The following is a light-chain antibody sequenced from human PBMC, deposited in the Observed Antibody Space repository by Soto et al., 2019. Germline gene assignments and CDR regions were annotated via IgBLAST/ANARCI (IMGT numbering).Light chain of an antibody. V-gene: IGKV3-11*01. CDR1: QSVSNY. CDR2: DVT. J-gene: IGKJ3*01. Sequence: EIVLTQSPATLSLSPGERATLSCRASQSVSNYLAWYQQKPGQAPRLLIYDVTNRATGITARFSGSGSRTDFTLTNRSLEPEDFAVYYCQSLFTFGPGTKVDIK. CDR3: QSLFT.